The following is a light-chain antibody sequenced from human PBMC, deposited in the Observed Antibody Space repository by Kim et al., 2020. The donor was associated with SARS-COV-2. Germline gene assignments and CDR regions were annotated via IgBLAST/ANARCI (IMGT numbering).Light chain of an antibody. CDR3: SSYTSSSTYV. CDR1: SSDVGGYNY. CDR2: DVS. V-gene: IGLV2-14*01. J-gene: IGLJ1*01. Sequence: QSALTQPASVSGSPGQSITISCTGTSSDVGGYNYVSWYQQDPGKAPKLMIYDVSKRPSGVSNRFSGSKSGNTASLTISGLQAEDEADYYCSSYTSSSTYVFGTGTK.